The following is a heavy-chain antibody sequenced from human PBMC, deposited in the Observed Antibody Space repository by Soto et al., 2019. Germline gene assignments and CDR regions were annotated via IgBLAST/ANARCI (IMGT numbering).Heavy chain of an antibody. V-gene: IGHV3-30*03. Sequence: QVQLVESGGGVVQPGRSLRLSCTASGFTFSSYGMHWVRQAPGKGLEWVAVISYDGSNKYYADSVKGRFTISRDNSKNTLYLQMNSLRAEDTAVYYCAEVLGYCSGGSREGGYWGQGTLVTVSS. CDR2: ISYDGSNK. D-gene: IGHD2-15*01. CDR1: GFTFSSYG. J-gene: IGHJ4*02. CDR3: AEVLGYCSGGSREGGY.